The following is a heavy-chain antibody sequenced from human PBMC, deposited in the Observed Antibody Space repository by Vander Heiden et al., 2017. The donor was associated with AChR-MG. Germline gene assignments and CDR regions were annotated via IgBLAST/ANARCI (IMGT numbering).Heavy chain of an antibody. V-gene: IGHV1-69*01. Sequence: QVQLVQSGAEVKKPGSSVKVSCKASGGTFSSYAISWVRQAPGQGLEWMGGIIPIFGTANYAQKFQGRVTITADESTSTAYMELSSLRSEDTAVYYCARDERHSGYDSRYGMDVWGQGTTVTVSS. CDR2: IIPIFGTA. CDR3: ARDERHSGYDSRYGMDV. D-gene: IGHD5-12*01. CDR1: GGTFSSYA. J-gene: IGHJ6*02.